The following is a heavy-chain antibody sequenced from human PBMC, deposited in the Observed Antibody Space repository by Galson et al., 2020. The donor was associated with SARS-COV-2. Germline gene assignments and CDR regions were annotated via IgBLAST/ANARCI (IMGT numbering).Heavy chain of an antibody. V-gene: IGHV4-34*01. CDR3: ARGGGNSWRRGHKWFDP. Sequence: SQASETLSLTCAVYGGSFSGYFWSWIRQPPGKGLEWIGDISQTGTTNYNPSLKSRVTISVDTSNNQFSLKLTSVTAADTAVYYWARGGGNSWRRGHKWFDPWGQGSLVTVSS. CDR2: ISQTGTT. CDR1: GGSFSGYF. D-gene: IGHD6-13*01. J-gene: IGHJ5*02.